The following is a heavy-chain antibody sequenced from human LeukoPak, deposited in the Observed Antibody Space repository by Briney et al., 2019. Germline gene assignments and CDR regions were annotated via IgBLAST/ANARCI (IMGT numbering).Heavy chain of an antibody. D-gene: IGHD6-13*01. Sequence: GGSLRLSCAASGFTFSRFGMHWVRQARGKELEWVALIRYDGSNKYYADSVKGRFTISRHNSKNTLYLKMNSLRAEHTAVYYCPKGYRSSENCWGQGTMVTVSS. CDR3: PKGYRSSENC. CDR1: GFTFSRFG. V-gene: IGHV3-30*02. CDR2: IRYDGSNK. J-gene: IGHJ4*02.